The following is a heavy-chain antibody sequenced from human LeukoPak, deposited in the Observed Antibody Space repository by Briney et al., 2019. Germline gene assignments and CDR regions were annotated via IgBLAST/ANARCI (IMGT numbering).Heavy chain of an antibody. J-gene: IGHJ6*03. CDR3: AGMTTVTSYYYYYMDV. Sequence: ASVKVSCKASGYTFTSYGISWVRQAPGQGLEWMGWISACNGNTNYAQKLQGRVTMTTDTSTSTAYMELRSLRSDDTAVYYCAGMTTVTSYYYYYMDVWGKGTTVTVSS. CDR2: ISACNGNT. V-gene: IGHV1-18*01. D-gene: IGHD4-17*01. CDR1: GYTFTSYG.